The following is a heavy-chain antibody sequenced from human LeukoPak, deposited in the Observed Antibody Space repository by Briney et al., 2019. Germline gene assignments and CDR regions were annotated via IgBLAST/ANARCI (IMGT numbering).Heavy chain of an antibody. D-gene: IGHD6-19*01. CDR2: IRYDGSNK. CDR3: AKVGSGWYGVDY. Sequence: GGSLRLSCVASGIISSSYGMHWVRQAPGKGLEWVAFIRYDGSNKYYTDSVKGRFTISRDNSKNTLYLQMNSLRDEDTAVYYCAKVGSGWYGVDYWGQGTLVTVSS. J-gene: IGHJ4*02. V-gene: IGHV3-30*02. CDR1: GIISSSYG.